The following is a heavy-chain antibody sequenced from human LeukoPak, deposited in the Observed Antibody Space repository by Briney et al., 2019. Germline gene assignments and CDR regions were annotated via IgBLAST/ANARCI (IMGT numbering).Heavy chain of an antibody. V-gene: IGHV1-2*02. CDR1: GYTFTGYY. Sequence: ASVKVSCRGSGYTFTGYYIHWVRQAPGQGLEWMGWINPNSGGTDYAQKFQGRVTMTRDTSISTAYVELSSLRSDDTAVYYCAGGRGGYYYYYMDVWGKGTTVTVSS. CDR2: INPNSGGT. CDR3: AGGRGGYYYYYMDV. J-gene: IGHJ6*03. D-gene: IGHD1-26*01.